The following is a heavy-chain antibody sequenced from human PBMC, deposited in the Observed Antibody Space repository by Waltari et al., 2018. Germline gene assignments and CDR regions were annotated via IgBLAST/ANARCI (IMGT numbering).Heavy chain of an antibody. CDR1: GYTFTSYA. D-gene: IGHD3-22*01. Sequence: QVQLVQSGAEVKKPGASVKVSGKASGYTFTSYAMNWVRQAPGQRLEWMGWINAGNGNTKYSQEFQVRVTITRDTSASTAYMELSSLRSEDMAVYYCARGRYHYDSSGSAFDIWGQGTMVTVSS. CDR2: INAGNGNT. CDR3: ARGRYHYDSSGSAFDI. V-gene: IGHV1-3*03. J-gene: IGHJ3*02.